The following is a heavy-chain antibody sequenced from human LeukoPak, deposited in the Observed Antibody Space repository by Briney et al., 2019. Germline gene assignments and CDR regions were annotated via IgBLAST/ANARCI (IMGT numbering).Heavy chain of an antibody. J-gene: IGHJ6*02. Sequence: GGSLRLSCAASGFTFSSYAMSWVRQAPGKGLEWVSAISGSGGSTYYADSVKGRFTISRDNSKNTLYLQMNSLRAEDTAVYYCTKMFYYDSDGLDVWGRGTTVTVSS. CDR1: GFTFSSYA. CDR3: TKMFYYDSDGLDV. D-gene: IGHD3-22*01. V-gene: IGHV3-23*01. CDR2: ISGSGGST.